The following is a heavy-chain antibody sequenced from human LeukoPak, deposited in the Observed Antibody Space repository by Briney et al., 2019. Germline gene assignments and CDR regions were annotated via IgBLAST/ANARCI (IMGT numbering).Heavy chain of an antibody. CDR2: IWYDGSNK. Sequence: GGSLRLSCAASGXTFSSYGMHWVRQAPGKGLEWVAVIWYDGSNKYYADSVKGRFTISRDNSKNTLYLQMNSLRAEDTAVYYCATAYGDYSFDYWGQGTLVTVSS. CDR3: ATAYGDYSFDY. D-gene: IGHD4-17*01. V-gene: IGHV3-33*01. J-gene: IGHJ4*02. CDR1: GXTFSSYG.